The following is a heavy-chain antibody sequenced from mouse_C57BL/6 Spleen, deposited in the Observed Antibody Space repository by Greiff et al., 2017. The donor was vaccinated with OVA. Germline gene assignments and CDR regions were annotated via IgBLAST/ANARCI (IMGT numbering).Heavy chain of an antibody. D-gene: IGHD2-5*01. V-gene: IGHV1-64*01. Sequence: QVQLQQPGAELVKPGASVKLSCKASGYTFTSYWMHWVKQRPGQGLEWIGMIHPNSGSTNYNEKFKSKATLTVDKSSSTAYMQLSSLTSEDSAVYYCARSHYSNPYDARDYWGQGTSVTVSS. J-gene: IGHJ4*01. CDR2: IHPNSGST. CDR1: GYTFTSYW. CDR3: ARSHYSNPYDARDY.